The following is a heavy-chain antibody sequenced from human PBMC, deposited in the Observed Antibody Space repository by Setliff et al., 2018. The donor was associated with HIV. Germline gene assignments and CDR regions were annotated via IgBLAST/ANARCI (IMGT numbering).Heavy chain of an antibody. J-gene: IGHJ4*02. CDR2: IYTAGAT. CDR3: AKGSGFHDY. Sequence: GGSLRLSCEISGFSVGDNYMTWVRQTPKMGLEWVSLIYTAGATYYADSVEGRFTISRDTSTNTLYLQMHSLRADDTAVYYCAKGSGFHDYWGQGTRVTVSS. D-gene: IGHD6-19*01. V-gene: IGHV3-53*01. CDR1: GFSVGDNY.